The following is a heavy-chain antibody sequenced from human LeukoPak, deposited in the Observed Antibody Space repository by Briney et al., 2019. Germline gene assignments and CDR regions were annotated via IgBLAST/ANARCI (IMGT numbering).Heavy chain of an antibody. Sequence: GGSLRLSCKPSGFTFGDYAMSWFRQAPGKGLEWVGFIRSKAYGGTTEYAASMKGRFTISRDDSKSIAFLQMKSLKTEDTAVYYCARSATYWGLDAFDIWGQGTMVTVSS. CDR3: ARSATYWGLDAFDI. J-gene: IGHJ3*02. D-gene: IGHD3-16*01. V-gene: IGHV3-49*03. CDR1: GFTFGDYA. CDR2: IRSKAYGGTT.